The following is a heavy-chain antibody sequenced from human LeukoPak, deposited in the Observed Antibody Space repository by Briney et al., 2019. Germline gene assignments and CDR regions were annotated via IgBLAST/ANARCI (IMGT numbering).Heavy chain of an antibody. V-gene: IGHV4-59*01. Sequence: PSETLSLTCTVSGGSISSYYWSWIRQPPGKGLEWIGYIYYSGSTNYNPPLKSRVTISVDTSKNQFSLKLSSVTAADTAVYYCARGKPDILTADPWGQGTLVTVPS. CDR2: IYYSGST. CDR1: GGSISSYY. J-gene: IGHJ5*02. CDR3: ARGKPDILTADP. D-gene: IGHD3-9*01.